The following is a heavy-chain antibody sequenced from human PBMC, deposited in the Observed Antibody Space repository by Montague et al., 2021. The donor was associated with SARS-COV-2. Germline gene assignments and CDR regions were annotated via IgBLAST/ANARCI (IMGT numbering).Heavy chain of an antibody. Sequence: SETLSLTYTVSGGSISSSSYYWGRIRQPPGKGLEWIGSLYYTGSTYYNPSLKSRVTISVDTSKNQFSLKLSSVTAADTAVYYCARDSSSWYYWFDPWGQGTLVTVSS. CDR1: GGSISSSSYY. J-gene: IGHJ5*02. D-gene: IGHD6-13*01. CDR3: ARDSSSWYYWFDP. CDR2: LYYTGST. V-gene: IGHV4-39*01.